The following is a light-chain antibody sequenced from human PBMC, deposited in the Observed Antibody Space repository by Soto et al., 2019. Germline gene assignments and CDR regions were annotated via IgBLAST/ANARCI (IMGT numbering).Light chain of an antibody. J-gene: IGLJ1*01. V-gene: IGLV1-40*01. CDR1: SSNIGAGYD. CDR3: QSYDSSLSGFYV. CDR2: GNT. Sequence: QSVLTQPPSVSGAPAQRVNISCTWSSSNIGAGYDVHWYQQLPGTAPKLLIYGNTNRPSWVPDRFSGSKSGTSASLAITGLQAEDEADYYCQSYDSSLSGFYVFGTGTKLTVL.